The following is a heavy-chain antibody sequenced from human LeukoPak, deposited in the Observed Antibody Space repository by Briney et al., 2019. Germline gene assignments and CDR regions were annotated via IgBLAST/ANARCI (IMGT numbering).Heavy chain of an antibody. CDR2: IRYDGSNK. D-gene: IGHD5-18*01. Sequence: GGSLRLSCAASGFSFSDYAIYWVRQTPGKGLEWVAFIRYDGSNKIYADSVKGRFTISRDNSYNTVYLQMTGLRAEDTAVYYCARHLSGITGYTYGRGIDYWGQGTLVTVSS. CDR1: GFSFSDYA. V-gene: IGHV3-30*02. J-gene: IGHJ4*02. CDR3: ARHLSGITGYTYGRGIDY.